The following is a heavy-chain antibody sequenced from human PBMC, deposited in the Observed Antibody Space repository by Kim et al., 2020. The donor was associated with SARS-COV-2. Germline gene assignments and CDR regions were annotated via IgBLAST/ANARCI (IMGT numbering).Heavy chain of an antibody. Sequence: LKRRVTIPVDTSKNQFSLKLSAVTAADTAVYYCARHRQLISLGYYYMDVWGKGTTVTVSS. V-gene: IGHV4-39*01. J-gene: IGHJ6*03. D-gene: IGHD5-18*01. CDR3: ARHRQLISLGYYYMDV.